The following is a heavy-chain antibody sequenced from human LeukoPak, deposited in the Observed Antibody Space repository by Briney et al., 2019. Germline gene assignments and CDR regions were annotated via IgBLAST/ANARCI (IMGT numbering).Heavy chain of an antibody. J-gene: IGHJ6*02. V-gene: IGHV3-33*01. CDR2: IWYDGSNK. CDR1: GFTFSSYG. CDR3: ARAPFPYGNPGWLNGMDV. D-gene: IGHD4-17*01. Sequence: GGSPRLSCAASGFTFSSYGMHWVRQAPGKGLGWVAVIWYDGSNKYYADSVKGRFTISRDNSKNTLYLQMNSLRAEDTAVYYCARAPFPYGNPGWLNGMDVWGQGTTVTVSS.